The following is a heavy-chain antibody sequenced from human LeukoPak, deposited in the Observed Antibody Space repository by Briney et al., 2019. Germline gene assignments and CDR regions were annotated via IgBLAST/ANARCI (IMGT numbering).Heavy chain of an antibody. CDR1: GFTFSNYA. Sequence: GGSLRLSCAASGFTFSNYAMSWVRQAPGKGLEWVSAVSGGGSETYYADSVKGRFTISRDNSKNTLYLQMNSLRAEDTALYYCAKDYYYDSSGYIPQWGQGTLVTVSS. V-gene: IGHV3-23*01. CDR2: VSGGGSET. J-gene: IGHJ4*02. CDR3: AKDYYYDSSGYIPQ. D-gene: IGHD3-22*01.